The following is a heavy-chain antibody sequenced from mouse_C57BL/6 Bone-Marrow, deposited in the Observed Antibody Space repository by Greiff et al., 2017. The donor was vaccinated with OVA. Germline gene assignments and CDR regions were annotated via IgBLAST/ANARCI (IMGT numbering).Heavy chain of an antibody. CDR1: GFTFTDYY. J-gene: IGHJ1*03. Sequence: EVQGVESGGGLVQPGGSLSLSCAASGFTFTDYYMSWVRQPPGKALEWLGFIRNKANGYTTEYSASVKGRFTISRDNSQSILYLQMKALRAEDSATYDCARCKHYGSSWYFDVWGTGTTVTVSS. D-gene: IGHD1-1*01. CDR3: ARCKHYGSSWYFDV. V-gene: IGHV7-3*01. CDR2: IRNKANGYTT.